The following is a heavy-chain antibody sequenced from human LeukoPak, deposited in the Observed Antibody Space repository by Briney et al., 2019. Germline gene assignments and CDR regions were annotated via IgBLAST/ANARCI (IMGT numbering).Heavy chain of an antibody. Sequence: GGSLRLSCAASGFTFSDYYMSWIRQAPGKGLEWVSYSSRRGSTIYYADSVKGRFTISRDNVKNSLYLQMNGLRAEDTAVYYCARGPWSGTNDYWGQGTLVTVSS. D-gene: IGHD1-7*01. V-gene: IGHV3-11*01. J-gene: IGHJ4*02. CDR3: ARGPWSGTNDY. CDR1: GFTFSDYY. CDR2: SSRRGSTI.